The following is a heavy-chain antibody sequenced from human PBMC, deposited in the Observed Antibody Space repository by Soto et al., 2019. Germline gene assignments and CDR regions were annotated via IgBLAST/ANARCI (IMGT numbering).Heavy chain of an antibody. CDR2: IYSDGNT. Sequence: EVQLVESGGDLVQPGGSLRLSCAASGFTVSSSYMGWVRQAPGQGLEWVSSIYSDGNTYYADSVRGRFTISTDNSKDTFFFKMSGLRVDDPAMFSCARHVGFSWYFDLWGRGPLVTVSS. CDR1: GFTVSSSY. J-gene: IGHJ2*01. V-gene: IGHV3-66*04. D-gene: IGHD1-26*01. CDR3: ARHVGFSWYFDL.